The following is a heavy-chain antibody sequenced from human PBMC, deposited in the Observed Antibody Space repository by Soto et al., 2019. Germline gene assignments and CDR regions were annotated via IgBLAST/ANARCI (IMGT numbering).Heavy chain of an antibody. D-gene: IGHD1-20*01. CDR2: IDTGSKFM. CDR1: GLTSSALT. CDR3: AREMESYNWNDGLMDV. J-gene: IGHJ6*02. Sequence: EVQLVESGGGLVKPGGSLRLSFPASGLTSSALTLNWFPRPPGRGLDWISSIDTGSKFMFYADQVTGRFTISRDNAKNSVYLQIDSLRAEDTAVYYCAREMESYNWNDGLMDVWGQGTTVPVSS. V-gene: IGHV3-21*06.